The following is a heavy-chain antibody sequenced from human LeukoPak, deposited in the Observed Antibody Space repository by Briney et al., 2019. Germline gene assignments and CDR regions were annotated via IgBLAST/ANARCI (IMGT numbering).Heavy chain of an antibody. Sequence: SETLSLTCTVSGGSISSYYWSWIRQPPGKGLEWIGYTYNSGSTNYNPSLKSRVTISVDTSKNQFSLKLTSVTAADTAVYYCARVYYSSSYDYRYFDLWGRGTLVTVSS. D-gene: IGHD6-13*01. V-gene: IGHV4-59*01. CDR3: ARVYYSSSYDYRYFDL. CDR1: GGSISSYY. CDR2: TYNSGST. J-gene: IGHJ2*01.